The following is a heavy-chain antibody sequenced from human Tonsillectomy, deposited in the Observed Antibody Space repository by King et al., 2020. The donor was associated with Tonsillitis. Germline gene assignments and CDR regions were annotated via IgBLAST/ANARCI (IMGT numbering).Heavy chain of an antibody. CDR2: IYYSGST. J-gene: IGHJ4*02. CDR1: GGSISSYY. CDR3: ARDQNYYDSSGYYRGGFDY. Sequence: VQLQESGPGLVKPSETLSLTCTVSGGSISSYYWSWIRHPPGKGLEWIGYIYYSGSTNYNPSLKSRVTISVDTSKNQFSLKLSSVTAADTAVYYCARDQNYYDSSGYYRGGFDYWGQGTLVTVSS. D-gene: IGHD3-22*01. V-gene: IGHV4-59*01.